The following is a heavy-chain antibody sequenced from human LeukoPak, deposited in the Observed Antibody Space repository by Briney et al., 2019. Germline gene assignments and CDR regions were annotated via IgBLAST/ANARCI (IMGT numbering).Heavy chain of an antibody. J-gene: IGHJ4*02. CDR1: GGSFSGYY. CDR3: ARGDLRSGYYV. Sequence: PSETLSLTCAVYGGSFSGYYWSWTRQPPGKGLEWIGEINHSGSTKYTPSLKSRVTLSVDTSKNQFSLKLSSVTAADTAVYYCARGDLRSGYYVWGQGTLVTVSS. CDR2: INHSGST. D-gene: IGHD3-3*01. V-gene: IGHV4-34*01.